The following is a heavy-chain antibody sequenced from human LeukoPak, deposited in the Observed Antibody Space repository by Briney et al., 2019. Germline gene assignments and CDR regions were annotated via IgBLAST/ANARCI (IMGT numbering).Heavy chain of an antibody. Sequence: SETLSLTCTVSGGSISSYYWSWIRQPPGKGLEWIGYIYYSGSTNYNPSLKSRVTISVDTSKNQFSLKLSSVTAADTAVYYCARIGYSYPSDYWGQGTLVTVSS. J-gene: IGHJ4*02. CDR2: IYYSGST. CDR1: GGSISSYY. D-gene: IGHD5-18*01. V-gene: IGHV4-59*12. CDR3: ARIGYSYPSDY.